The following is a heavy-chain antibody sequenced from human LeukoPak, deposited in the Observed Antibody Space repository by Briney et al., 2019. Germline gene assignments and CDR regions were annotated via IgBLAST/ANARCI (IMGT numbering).Heavy chain of an antibody. CDR2: ISSSSSTI. V-gene: IGHV3-48*04. D-gene: IGHD3-10*01. CDR3: ASPSEPAMVRGVTTAGTGMDV. J-gene: IGHJ6*02. CDR1: GFTFSSYS. Sequence: SGGSLRLSCAASGFTFSSYSMNWVRQAPGKGLEWVSYISSSSSTIYYADSVKGRFTIPRDNAKNSLYLQMNSLRAEDTAVYYCASPSEPAMVRGVTTAGTGMDVWGQGTTVTVSS.